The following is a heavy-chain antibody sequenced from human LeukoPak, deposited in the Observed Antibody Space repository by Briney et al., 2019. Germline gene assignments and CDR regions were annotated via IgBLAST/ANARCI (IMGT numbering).Heavy chain of an antibody. J-gene: IGHJ4*02. CDR3: AKDTAPYYYDSSGYYYFDY. CDR1: GFTFSSYS. CDR2: ISSSSYI. Sequence: GGSLRLSCAASGFTFSSYSMNWVRQAPGKGLEWVSSISSSSYIYYADSVKGRFTISRDNAKNSLYLQMNSLRAEDTALYYCAKDTAPYYYDSSGYYYFDYWGQGTLVTVSS. D-gene: IGHD3-22*01. V-gene: IGHV3-21*04.